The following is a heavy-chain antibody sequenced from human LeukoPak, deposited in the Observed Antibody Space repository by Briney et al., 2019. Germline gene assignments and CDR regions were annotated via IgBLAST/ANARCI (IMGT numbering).Heavy chain of an antibody. CDR2: INPTVGDT. CDR3: ARYGFSSSWQGGWHAFDI. V-gene: IGHV1-46*01. D-gene: IGHD6-13*01. CDR1: GYTLTSYH. Sequence: ASVKVSCKASGYTLTSYHMHWVRQAPGQGLEGMGIINPTVGDTIYAQKFQGRVTMTRDMSTSTVYMELSSLRSDDTAVYYCARYGFSSSWQGGWHAFDIWGQGTMVTVSS. J-gene: IGHJ3*02.